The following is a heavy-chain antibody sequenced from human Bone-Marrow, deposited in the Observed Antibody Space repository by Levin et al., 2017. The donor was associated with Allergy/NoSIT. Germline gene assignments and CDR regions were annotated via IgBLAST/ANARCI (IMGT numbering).Heavy chain of an antibody. V-gene: IGHV3-30*18. CDR3: AKALLGYCSGSRCYSLYYGMDV. J-gene: IGHJ6*02. CDR2: ISFDGSDI. Sequence: GGSLRLSCEASGFTFNAYGMHWVRQAPGKGLEWVAVISFDGSDIYYADSVKGRFTISRDFSRNTLYLQMNSLRADDTAVYYCAKALLGYCSGSRCYSLYYGMDVWGQGTTVTVSS. CDR1: GFTFNAYG. D-gene: IGHD2-15*01.